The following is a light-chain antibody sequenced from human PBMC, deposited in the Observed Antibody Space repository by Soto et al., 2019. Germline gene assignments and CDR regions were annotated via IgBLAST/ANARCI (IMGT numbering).Light chain of an antibody. CDR3: HQYDSYSHWT. J-gene: IGKJ1*01. CDR1: QSISSW. V-gene: IGKV1-5*03. Sequence: DIPMTQSPSTLSASVGDRVTIACRASQSISSWLAWFQQKPGKAPKLLIYKASSLESGVPSRFSGSGSGTEFTLTISSLQPDDFATYYCHQYDSYSHWTFGQGTKVEIK. CDR2: KAS.